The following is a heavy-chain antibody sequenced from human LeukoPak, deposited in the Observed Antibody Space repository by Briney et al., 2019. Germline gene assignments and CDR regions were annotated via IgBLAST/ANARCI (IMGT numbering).Heavy chain of an antibody. J-gene: IGHJ4*02. CDR1: GYTFTSQA. CDR2: VNATTGNP. D-gene: IGHD4-23*01. Sequence: ASVKVSCKASGYTFTSQAINWMRQAPGLGLQWMGWVNATTGNPTYAQGFTGRFVFSFDTSVSTAYLQINSLKAEDTAVYYCVGAETSVGYFDYWGQGTLVTVSS. V-gene: IGHV7-4-1*02. CDR3: VGAETSVGYFDY.